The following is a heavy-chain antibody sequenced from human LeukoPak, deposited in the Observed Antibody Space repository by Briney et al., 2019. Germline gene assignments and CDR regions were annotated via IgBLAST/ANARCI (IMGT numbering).Heavy chain of an antibody. Sequence: SETLSLTCTVSGYSISSGYYWGWIRQPPGKGLEWIGSIYHSGSTYYNPSLKSRVTISVDTSKNQFSLKLSSVTAADTAVYYCARDRISVADPPNWFDPWGQGTLVTVSS. D-gene: IGHD6-19*01. J-gene: IGHJ5*02. CDR3: ARDRISVADPPNWFDP. CDR2: IYHSGST. V-gene: IGHV4-38-2*02. CDR1: GYSISSGYY.